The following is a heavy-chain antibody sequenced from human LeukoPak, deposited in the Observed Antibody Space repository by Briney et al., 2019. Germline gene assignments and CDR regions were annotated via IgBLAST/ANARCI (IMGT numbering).Heavy chain of an antibody. CDR3: AKWAARGNGLPRSHLDD. V-gene: IGHV3-7*01. Sequence: GGSLRLSCAASGFTFSSYWMSWVRQAPGKGLEWVANIKQDGSEKYYVDSVRGRFTISRDNAKNSLYLQMNSLRAEDTAVYYCAKWAARGNGLPRSHLDDWGQGTLVTVSS. CDR2: IKQDGSEK. D-gene: IGHD1-26*01. CDR1: GFTFSSYW. J-gene: IGHJ4*02.